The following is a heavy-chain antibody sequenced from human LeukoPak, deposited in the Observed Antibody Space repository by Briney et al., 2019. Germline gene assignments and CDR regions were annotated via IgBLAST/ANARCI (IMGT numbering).Heavy chain of an antibody. J-gene: IGHJ4*02. CDR2: MSYDGSNE. CDR3: AKGYYLNYNRHFES. D-gene: IGHD4-11*01. Sequence: GGSLRLSCAASGFTLNTNAMSWVRQAPGKGLEWVAVMSYDGSNEYYADSVKGRFTISRDNSKSTLSLQVNSLRAEDTAVYYYAKGYYLNYNRHFESWGQGALVTVSS. V-gene: IGHV3-30*18. CDR1: GFTLNTNA.